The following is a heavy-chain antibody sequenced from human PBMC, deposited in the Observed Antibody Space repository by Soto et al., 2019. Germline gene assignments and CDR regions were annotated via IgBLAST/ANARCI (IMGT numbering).Heavy chain of an antibody. V-gene: IGHV4-30-2*01. CDR2: IYHSGST. Sequence: PSETLSLTCAVSGGSISSGGYSWSWIRQPPGKGLEWIGYIYHSGSTNYNPSLKSRVTISVDTSKNQFSLKLSSVTAADTAVYYCARRVDYVWGSYRYSPYFHYWGQGTLVTVSS. CDR1: GGSISSGGYS. D-gene: IGHD3-16*02. CDR3: ARRVDYVWGSYRYSPYFHY. J-gene: IGHJ4*02.